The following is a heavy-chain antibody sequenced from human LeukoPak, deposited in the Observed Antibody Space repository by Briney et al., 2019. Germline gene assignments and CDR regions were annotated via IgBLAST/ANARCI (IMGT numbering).Heavy chain of an antibody. CDR1: GDSVSTSNYY. CDR2: INHSGST. J-gene: IGHJ4*02. CDR3: ARVLLWFGSREYYFDY. Sequence: SETLSLTCAVSGDSVSTSNYYWSWIRQPPGKGLEWIGEINHSGSTNYNPSLKSRVTISVDTSKNQFSLKLSSVTAADTAVYYCARVLLWFGSREYYFDYWGQGTLVTVSS. D-gene: IGHD3-10*01. V-gene: IGHV4-34*01.